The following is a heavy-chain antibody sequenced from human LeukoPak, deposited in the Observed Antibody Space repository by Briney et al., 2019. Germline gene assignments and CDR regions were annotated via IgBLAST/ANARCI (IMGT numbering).Heavy chain of an antibody. CDR2: INHSGST. CDR1: GGSISSSSYY. D-gene: IGHD3-10*01. CDR3: ARRITMVRGVPSFDP. Sequence: SETLSLTRTVSGGSISSSSYYWSWIRQPPGKGLEWIGEINHSGSTNYNPSLKSRVTISVDTSKNQFSLKLSSVTAADTAVYYCARRITMVRGVPSFDPWGQGTLVTVSS. J-gene: IGHJ5*02. V-gene: IGHV4-39*07.